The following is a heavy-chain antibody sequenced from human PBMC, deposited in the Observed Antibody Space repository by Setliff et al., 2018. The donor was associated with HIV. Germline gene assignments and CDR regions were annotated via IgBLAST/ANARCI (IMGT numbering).Heavy chain of an antibody. V-gene: IGHV1-69-2*01. CDR2: VDPEDGET. CDR1: GYTFSDYY. J-gene: IGHJ3*02. CDR3: VTDWNDGHGAVGI. Sequence: ASVKVSCKASGYTFSDYYMHWVQQAPGKGLEWMGRVDPEDGETIYAEKFQGRVTMTADPSIDTIYMELNRLTPDDTAVYYCVTDWNDGHGAVGIWGQGTMVTVSS. D-gene: IGHD1-1*01.